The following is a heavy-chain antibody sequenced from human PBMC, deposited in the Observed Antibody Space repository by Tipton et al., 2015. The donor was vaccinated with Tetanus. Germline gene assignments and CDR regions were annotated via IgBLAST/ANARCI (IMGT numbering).Heavy chain of an antibody. CDR1: GYTFTTYW. D-gene: IGHD2-15*01. V-gene: IGHV5-51*01. CDR2: IWPGDSET. Sequence: QLVQSGTEVKKPGESLKISCKASGYTFTTYWIGWVRQMPGKGPEWMGIIWPGDSETTYSPSFQGLVTISTDKSISTAFVQWGSLQASDTGIYYCARRRSAVLGGSYHWYFDLWGRGTLVTVSS. J-gene: IGHJ2*01. CDR3: ARRRSAVLGGSYHWYFDL.